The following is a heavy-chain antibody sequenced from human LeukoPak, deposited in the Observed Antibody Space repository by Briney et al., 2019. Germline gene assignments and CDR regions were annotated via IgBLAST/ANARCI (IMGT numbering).Heavy chain of an antibody. CDR1: GYSISSGYY. Sequence: SETLSLTCTVSGYSISSGYYWGWIRQPPGKGLEWIGSIYHSGSTYYNPSLKSRVTISVDTSENQFSLKLSSVTAADTAVYYCARGKVELMVYATLFDYWGQGTLVTVSS. V-gene: IGHV4-38-2*02. J-gene: IGHJ4*02. D-gene: IGHD2-8*01. CDR2: IYHSGST. CDR3: ARGKVELMVYATLFDY.